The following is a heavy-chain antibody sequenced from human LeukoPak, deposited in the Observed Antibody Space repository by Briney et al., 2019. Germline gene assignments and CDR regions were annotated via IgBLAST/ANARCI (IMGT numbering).Heavy chain of an antibody. Sequence: ASVKVSCKASGYTFTGYYMHWVRQAPGQGLEWMGIINPSGGSTSYAQKLQGRVTMTRDTSTSTVYMELSSLRSEDTAVYYCAGDRGYSYGYRVQTTYYYYGMDVWGQGTTVTVSS. CDR3: AGDRGYSYGYRVQTTYYYYGMDV. V-gene: IGHV1-46*01. D-gene: IGHD5-18*01. CDR1: GYTFTGYY. CDR2: INPSGGST. J-gene: IGHJ6*02.